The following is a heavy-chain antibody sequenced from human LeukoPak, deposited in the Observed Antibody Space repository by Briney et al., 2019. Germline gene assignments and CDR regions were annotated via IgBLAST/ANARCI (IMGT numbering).Heavy chain of an antibody. J-gene: IGHJ6*02. CDR2: IRSKAYGGTT. CDR3: TSFKATVTIYYYYGMDV. Sequence: GGSLRLSCTASGFTFGDYAMSWVRQAPGKGLEWVGFIRSKAYGGTTEYAASVKGRFTISRDDSKSIAYLQMNSLKTEDTAVYYCTSFKATVTIYYYYGMDVWGQGTTVTVSS. CDR1: GFTFGDYA. D-gene: IGHD4-17*01. V-gene: IGHV3-49*04.